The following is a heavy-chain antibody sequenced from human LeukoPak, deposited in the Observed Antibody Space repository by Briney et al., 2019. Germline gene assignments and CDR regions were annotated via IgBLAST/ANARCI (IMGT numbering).Heavy chain of an antibody. CDR3: ANGIQSSGWYRAYYYMDV. CDR2: ISGDGGST. D-gene: IGHD6-19*01. CDR1: GFTFDDYA. V-gene: IGHV3-43*02. Sequence: GGSLRLSCAASGFTFDDYAMHWVRQAPGKGLEWVSLISGDGGSTYYADSVKGRFTISRDNSKNSLYLQMNSLRTEDTALCYCANGIQSSGWYRAYYYMDVWGKGTTVTVSS. J-gene: IGHJ6*03.